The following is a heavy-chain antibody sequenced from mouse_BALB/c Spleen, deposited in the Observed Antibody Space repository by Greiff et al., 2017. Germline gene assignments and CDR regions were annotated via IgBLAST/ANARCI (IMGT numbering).Heavy chain of an antibody. CDR1: GFTFSDYY. D-gene: IGHD2-10*01. CDR2: ISAGGSYT. CDR3: ARAGLHYAMDY. Sequence: EVKVEESGGGLVKPGGSLKLSCAASGFTFSDYYMYWVRQTPEKRLEWVATISAGGSYTYYPDSVKGRFTISRNNAKNNLYLQMSSLKSEDTAMYYCARAGLHYAMDYWGQGTSVTVSS. V-gene: IGHV5-4*02. J-gene: IGHJ4*01.